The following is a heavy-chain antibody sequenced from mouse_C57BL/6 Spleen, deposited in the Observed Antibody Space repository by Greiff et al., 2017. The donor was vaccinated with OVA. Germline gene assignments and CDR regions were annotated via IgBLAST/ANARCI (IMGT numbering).Heavy chain of an antibody. J-gene: IGHJ1*03. V-gene: IGHV14-3*01. Sequence: VQLQQPVAELVRPGASVKLSCTASGFNIKNTYMHWVKQRPEQGLEWIGRIDPANGNTKSAPTFQGKATITADTSSNTAYLQLSSLTSEDTAIYYCARDYGSSLYWYFDVWGTGTTVTVSS. CDR2: IDPANGNT. CDR3: ARDYGSSLYWYFDV. CDR1: GFNIKNTY. D-gene: IGHD1-1*01.